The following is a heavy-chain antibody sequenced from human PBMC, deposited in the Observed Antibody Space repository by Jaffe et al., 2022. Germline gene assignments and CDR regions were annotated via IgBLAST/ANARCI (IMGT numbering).Heavy chain of an antibody. J-gene: IGHJ4*02. CDR3: ARGGVGATPFDY. CDR2: IYHSGST. CDR1: GYSISSGYY. Sequence: QVQLQESGPGLVKPSETLSLTCAVSGYSISSGYYWGWIRQPPGKGLEWIGSIYHSGSTYYNPSLKSRVTISVDTSKNQFSLKLSSVTAADTAVYYCARGGVGATPFDYWGQGTLVTVSS. V-gene: IGHV4-38-2*01. D-gene: IGHD1-26*01.